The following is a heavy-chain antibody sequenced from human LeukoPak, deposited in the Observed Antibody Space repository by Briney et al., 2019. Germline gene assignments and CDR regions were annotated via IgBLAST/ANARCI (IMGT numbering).Heavy chain of an antibody. CDR3: ARGDDSGYYDYFDY. CDR2: IYTGGNT. V-gene: IGHV3-53*01. D-gene: IGHD3-22*01. Sequence: GGSLRLSCAASGFTVDSNYLSWVRQAPGKGLEWVSTIYTGGNTYYAASVKGRFTISRDFSKNTVFLHMNSLRAGDTAMYYCARGDDSGYYDYFDYWGQGALVTVSS. J-gene: IGHJ4*02. CDR1: GFTVDSNY.